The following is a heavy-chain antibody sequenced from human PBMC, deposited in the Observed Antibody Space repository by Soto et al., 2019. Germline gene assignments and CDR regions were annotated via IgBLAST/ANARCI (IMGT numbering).Heavy chain of an antibody. J-gene: IGHJ4*02. Sequence: TGRSLRLSYAASGVTFSTCAMHCVRQAPGQGLEWVSIIPGGGASKYYADSVRGRFTISRDNSKNTLYLQMNSLRVEDTAVYYCAKKVPGSNPLDSWGQGALVTVSS. CDR1: GVTFSTCA. D-gene: IGHD1-1*01. CDR2: IPGGGASK. V-gene: IGHV3-23*01. CDR3: AKKVPGSNPLDS.